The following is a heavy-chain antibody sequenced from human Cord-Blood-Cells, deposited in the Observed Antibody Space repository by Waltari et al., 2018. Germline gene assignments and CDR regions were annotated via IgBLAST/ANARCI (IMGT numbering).Heavy chain of an antibody. CDR1: GGTFTSYA. Sequence: QVQLVQSGAEVKKPGSSAKVSCKASGGTFTSYATSWVRQAPAPGLGWMGGIIPILGTANYAQKFQGRVTITADESTSTAYMELSSLRSEDTAVYYCARETYYYDSSGYSTPYYFDYWGQGTLVTVSS. CDR3: ARETYYYDSSGYSTPYYFDY. D-gene: IGHD3-22*01. J-gene: IGHJ4*02. V-gene: IGHV1-69*01. CDR2: IIPILGTA.